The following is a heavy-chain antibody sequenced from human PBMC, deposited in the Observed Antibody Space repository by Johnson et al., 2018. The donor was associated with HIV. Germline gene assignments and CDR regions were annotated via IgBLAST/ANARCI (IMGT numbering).Heavy chain of an antibody. J-gene: IGHJ3*02. CDR1: GFTVSSNY. CDR3: ARDCTNGVCWGFDI. D-gene: IGHD2-8*01. Sequence: VQLVESGGGLIQPGGSLRLSCAASGFTVSSNYMSWVRQAPGKGLYWVSRINSDGSSTSYADSVKGRFTISRDNAKNTLYLQMNSLRAEDTAVYYCARDCTNGVCWGFDIWGQGTMVTVSS. V-gene: IGHV3-74*01. CDR2: INSDGSST.